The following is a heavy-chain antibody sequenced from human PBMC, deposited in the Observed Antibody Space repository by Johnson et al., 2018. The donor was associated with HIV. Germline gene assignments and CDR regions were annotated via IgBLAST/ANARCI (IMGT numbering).Heavy chain of an antibody. CDR3: AKEIVRYSIDWDVFDI. CDR2: INWNGVRT. CDR1: GFSISNYG. Sequence: VQLVESGGGVVQPGESLRLSCAASGFSISNYGVHWVRQAPGKGLEWVSGINWNGVRTAYPDSMKGRFTISRDNAKNSLYLQMNSLRAEDTAFYYCAKEIVRYSIDWDVFDIWGQGTMVIVSS. D-gene: IGHD6-19*01. J-gene: IGHJ3*02. V-gene: IGHV3-20*04.